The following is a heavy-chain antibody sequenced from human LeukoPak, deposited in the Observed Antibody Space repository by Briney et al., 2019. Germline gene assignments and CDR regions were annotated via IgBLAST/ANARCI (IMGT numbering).Heavy chain of an antibody. J-gene: IGHJ3*02. D-gene: IGHD1-14*01. V-gene: IGHV3-53*04. CDR2: IYSGGCT. CDR1: GFTVSSNY. CDR3: ARAGPYDAFDI. Sequence: PGGSLRLSCAASGFTVSSNYMSWVRQALAKGLEWVSVIYSGGCTYFADSVKGRFTISRHNSKNTLYLQINSLRAEDTAVYYCARAGPYDAFDIWGQGTMVTVSS.